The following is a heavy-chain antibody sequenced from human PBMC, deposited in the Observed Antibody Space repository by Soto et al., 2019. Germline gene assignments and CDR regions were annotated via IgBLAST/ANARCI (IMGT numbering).Heavy chain of an antibody. CDR1: GFTFDDYA. Sequence: GGSLRLSCAASGFTFDDYAMHWVRQAPGKGLEWVSGISWNSGSIGYADSVKGRFTISRDNAKNSLYLQMNSLRAEDTALYYCAKDIHSYYDFWSGYDTGNYYYYMDVWGKGTTVTVSS. CDR2: ISWNSGSI. D-gene: IGHD3-3*01. J-gene: IGHJ6*03. CDR3: AKDIHSYYDFWSGYDTGNYYYYMDV. V-gene: IGHV3-9*01.